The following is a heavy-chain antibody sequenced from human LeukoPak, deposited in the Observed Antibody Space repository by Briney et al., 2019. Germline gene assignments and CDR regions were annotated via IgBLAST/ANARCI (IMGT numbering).Heavy chain of an antibody. CDR3: AKGLDWNEYFDY. J-gene: IGHJ4*02. CDR2: ISWNSGSI. V-gene: IGHV3-9*01. D-gene: IGHD1-1*01. Sequence: PGRSLRLSCAASGFTFDDYAMHWVRQAPGKGXXXXSGISWNSGSIGYADSVKGRFTISRDNAKNSLYLRMNSLRAEDTALYYCAKGLDWNEYFDYWGQGTLVTVSS. CDR1: GFTFDDYA.